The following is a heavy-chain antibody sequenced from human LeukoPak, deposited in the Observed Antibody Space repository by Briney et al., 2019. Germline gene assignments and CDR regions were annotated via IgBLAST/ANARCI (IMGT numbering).Heavy chain of an antibody. V-gene: IGHV4-4*09. CDR2: IYTSGST. J-gene: IGHJ6*03. CDR1: GGSISSYY. Sequence: SETLSLTCNVSGGSISSYYWSWIRQPPGKGLERIGCIYTSGSTNYNPSLKSRVTISVDTSKNQFSLKLSSVTAADTAVYYCARQREFEYYYYMDVWGKGTTVTVSS. CDR3: ARQREFEYYYYMDV. D-gene: IGHD3-10*01.